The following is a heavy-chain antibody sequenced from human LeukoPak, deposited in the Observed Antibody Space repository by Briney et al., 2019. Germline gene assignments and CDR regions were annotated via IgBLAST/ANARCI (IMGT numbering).Heavy chain of an antibody. CDR2: IWYDGSNK. CDR3: ARGDSNYGMDV. D-gene: IGHD4-11*01. V-gene: IGHV3-33*01. J-gene: IGHJ6*02. CDR1: GFTFSIYG. Sequence: GRSLRLSCAASGFTFSIYGMHWVRQAPGKGLEWVAVIWYDGSNKYYADSVKGRFTISRDNSKNTLYLQMNSLRAEDTAVYYCARGDSNYGMDVWGQGTTVTVSS.